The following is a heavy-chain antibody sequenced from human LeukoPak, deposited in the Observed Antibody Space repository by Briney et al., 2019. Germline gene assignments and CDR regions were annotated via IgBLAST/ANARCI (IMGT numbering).Heavy chain of an antibody. J-gene: IGHJ4*02. CDR2: ISPDGSST. V-gene: IGHV3-74*01. CDR3: ASAWSY. D-gene: IGHD1-1*01. Sequence: GGSLRLSCVASRFTFSSYWMHWVRQAPGKGLVWVSYISPDGSSTIYADSVKGRFTISRDNAKNTLYLQMNSLRAEDTAVYFCASAWSYWGQGTLVTVSS. CDR1: RFTFSSYW.